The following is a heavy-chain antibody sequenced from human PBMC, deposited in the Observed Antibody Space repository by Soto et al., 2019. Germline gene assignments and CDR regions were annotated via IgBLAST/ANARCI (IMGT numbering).Heavy chain of an antibody. CDR3: AKDLKWEPSSFDY. J-gene: IGHJ4*02. CDR2: ISGSGGST. V-gene: IGHV3-23*01. D-gene: IGHD1-26*01. CDR1: GFIFSSYA. Sequence: GGSLRLSCGASGFIFSSYAMSWVRQAPGKGLEWVSAISGSGGSTYYADSVKGRFTISRDNSKNTLYLQMNSLRAEDTAVYYCAKDLKWEPSSFDYWGQGTLVTVSS.